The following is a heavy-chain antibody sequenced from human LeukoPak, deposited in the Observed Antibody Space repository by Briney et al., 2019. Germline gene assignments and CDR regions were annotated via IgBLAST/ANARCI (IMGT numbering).Heavy chain of an antibody. CDR2: SSASGTI. CDR3: ARDLGGSSWSLRAFDI. Sequence: GGSLRLSCAASGFTFSSLSMNWARQAPGKGLEWVSYSSASGTIFYADSVKGRFTISRDIAKNSLYLRMNSLRAEDTAVYYCARDLGGSSWSLRAFDIWGQGTMVTVSS. J-gene: IGHJ3*02. D-gene: IGHD6-13*01. CDR1: GFTFSSLS. V-gene: IGHV3-48*04.